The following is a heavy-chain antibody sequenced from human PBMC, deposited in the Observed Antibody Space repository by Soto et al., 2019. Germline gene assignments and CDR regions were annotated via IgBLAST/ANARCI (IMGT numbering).Heavy chain of an antibody. D-gene: IGHD2-8*02. Sequence: SETLSLTCAVSCGSFSGLYWSWIRQPPGKGLEWNGEINHSGSTNYNPSLKSRVTISVDTSKNQFSLKLSSVTAADTAVYYCARDKITGLFDYWGQGTLVTVSS. CDR2: INHSGST. CDR3: ARDKITGLFDY. CDR1: CGSFSGLY. V-gene: IGHV4-34*01. J-gene: IGHJ4*02.